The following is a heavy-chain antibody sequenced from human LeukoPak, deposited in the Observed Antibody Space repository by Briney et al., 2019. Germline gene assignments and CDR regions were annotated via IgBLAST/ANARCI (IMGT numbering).Heavy chain of an antibody. CDR2: ISHDGSNT. V-gene: IGHV3-30*18. D-gene: IGHD5-12*01. J-gene: IGHJ4*02. Sequence: SGGSLRLSCAASGXTFSRSAVHWVRQAPGKGLEWVAVISHDGSNTDYTDSVKGRFTISRDNSKNTLYLQMNSLRAEDTAVYYCAKEMKPWMHFDYWGQGTLVTVSS. CDR3: AKEMKPWMHFDY. CDR1: GXTFSRSA.